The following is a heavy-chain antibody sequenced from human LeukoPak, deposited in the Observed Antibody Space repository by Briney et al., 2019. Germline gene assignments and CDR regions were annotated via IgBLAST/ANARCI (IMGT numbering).Heavy chain of an antibody. J-gene: IGHJ4*02. CDR3: ARVGLWHYPVDS. CDR2: VNQDGSEK. D-gene: IGHD1-7*01. V-gene: IGHV3-7*01. CDR1: GFTFSSYW. Sequence: GGSLRLSCAASGFTFSSYWMSWVRQAPGKGLEWVASVNQDGSEKYYVDSVKGRFTVSRDNAKNSLYLQMNSLRAEDTAVYYCARVGLWHYPVDSWGQGTLVTVSS.